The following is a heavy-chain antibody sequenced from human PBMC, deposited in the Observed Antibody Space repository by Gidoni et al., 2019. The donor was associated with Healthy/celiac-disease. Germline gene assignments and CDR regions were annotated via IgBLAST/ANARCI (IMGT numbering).Heavy chain of an antibody. CDR1: GYTFTSYG. J-gene: IGHJ6*02. Sequence: QVQLVQSGAEVKKPGASVKVSCKASGYTFTSYGISWVRQAPGQGLEWMGWISAYNGNTNYAQKLQGRVTMTTDTPTSTAYMELRSLRSDDTAVYYCARYGDYAWHYYYGMDVWGQGTTVTVSS. V-gene: IGHV1-18*01. CDR2: ISAYNGNT. D-gene: IGHD4-17*01. CDR3: ARYGDYAWHYYYGMDV.